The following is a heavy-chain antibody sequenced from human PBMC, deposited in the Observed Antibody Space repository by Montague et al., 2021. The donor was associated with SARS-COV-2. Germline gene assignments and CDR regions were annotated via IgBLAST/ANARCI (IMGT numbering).Heavy chain of an antibody. Sequence: SETLSLTCTVSGASVSSSDWGWIRRSPGKGLEWIGYFYSVGSTDYNPSLKSRVTISRDTSKNQFSLKVRSVTAADTAIYYCARETMTADAFDIWGQGTMVTVSS. V-gene: IGHV4-59*02. CDR3: ARETMTADAFDI. CDR1: GASVSSSD. D-gene: IGHD1-14*01. J-gene: IGHJ3*02. CDR2: FYSVGST.